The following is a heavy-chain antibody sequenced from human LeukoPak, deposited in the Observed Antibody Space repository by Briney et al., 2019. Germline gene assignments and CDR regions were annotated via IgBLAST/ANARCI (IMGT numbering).Heavy chain of an antibody. J-gene: IGHJ3*02. V-gene: IGHV3-66*02. CDR2: IYSGGST. CDR3: ARDSPREGSSPWYAFDI. D-gene: IGHD6-6*01. Sequence: GGSLRLSCAASGFTVSSNYMSWVRQAPGKGLEWVSVIYSGGSTYYADSVKGRFTISRDNSKNTLYLQMNSLRAEDTAVYYCARDSPREGSSPWYAFDIWGQGTMVTVSS. CDR1: GFTVSSNY.